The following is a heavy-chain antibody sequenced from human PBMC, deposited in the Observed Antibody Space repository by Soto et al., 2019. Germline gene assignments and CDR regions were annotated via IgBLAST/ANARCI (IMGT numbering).Heavy chain of an antibody. Sequence: QEQLVQSGTEVKKPGASVTVSCKSSGYTFTDFYLHWLRQAPGQGLEWVGWINPKTGDTKSSQKFQGRVTMSRDTSVSTAYIGLTSLTSDDTAMYYCATGTNGTTGWYHPWGQGTRVTVSS. V-gene: IGHV1-2*02. D-gene: IGHD1-1*01. CDR3: ATGTNGTTGWYHP. CDR1: GYTFTDFY. CDR2: INPKTGDT. J-gene: IGHJ5*02.